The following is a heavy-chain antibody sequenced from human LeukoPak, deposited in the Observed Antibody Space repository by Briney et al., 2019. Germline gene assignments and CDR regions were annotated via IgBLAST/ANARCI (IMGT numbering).Heavy chain of an antibody. D-gene: IGHD5-18*01. J-gene: IGHJ4*02. V-gene: IGHV4-59*01. Sequence: SETLSLTCTVSGGSISSYYWSWIRQPPGKGLEWIGYIYYSGSTNYNPSLKSRVTISVDTSKNQFSLKLSSVTAADTAVYYCATSPIQLWLPFDYWGQGTLVTVSA. CDR1: GGSISSYY. CDR2: IYYSGST. CDR3: ATSPIQLWLPFDY.